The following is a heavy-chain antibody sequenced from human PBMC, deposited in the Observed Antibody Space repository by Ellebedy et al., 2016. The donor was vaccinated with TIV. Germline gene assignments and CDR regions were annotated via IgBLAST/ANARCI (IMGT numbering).Heavy chain of an antibody. D-gene: IGHD6-13*01. CDR2: INPNSGGT. V-gene: IGHV1-2*02. CDR1: GYTFTGYY. J-gene: IGHJ5*02. CDR3: ARDLLAAGTGWFDP. Sequence: AASVKVSCKASGYTFTGYYMHWVRQAPGQGLEWMGWINPNSGGTNYAQKFQGRVTMTRDTSISTAYMELSRLRSDDTAVYYCARDLLAAGTGWFDPWGQGTLVTVSS.